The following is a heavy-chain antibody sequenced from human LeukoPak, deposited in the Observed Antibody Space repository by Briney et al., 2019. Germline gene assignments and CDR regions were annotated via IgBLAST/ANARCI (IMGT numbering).Heavy chain of an antibody. CDR1: GYTFTSYY. D-gene: IGHD3-10*01. Sequence: ASVKVSCKASGYTFTSYYVHWVRQAPGQGLEWMGIINPESGTTSYTQKSQGRVSMTRDTSTSTFYMQLSSLRSEDTAVYYCARASLWFGELFSDAFDIWGQGTMVTVSS. V-gene: IGHV1-46*01. CDR3: ARASLWFGELFSDAFDI. CDR2: INPESGTT. J-gene: IGHJ3*02.